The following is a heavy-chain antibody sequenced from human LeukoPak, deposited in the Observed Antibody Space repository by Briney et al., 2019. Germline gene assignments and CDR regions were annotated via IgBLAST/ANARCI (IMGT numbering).Heavy chain of an antibody. D-gene: IGHD2-2*01. CDR2: IIPIFGTA. V-gene: IGHV1-69*01. Sequence: SVKVSCKASGGTFSSYAISWVRQAPGQGLEWMGGIIPIFGTANYAQKFQGRVTITADESTSTAYMELRSLRSDDTAVYYCAREGPPNCSSTSCYGLSFDYWGQGTLVTVSS. CDR1: GGTFSSYA. J-gene: IGHJ4*02. CDR3: AREGPPNCSSTSCYGLSFDY.